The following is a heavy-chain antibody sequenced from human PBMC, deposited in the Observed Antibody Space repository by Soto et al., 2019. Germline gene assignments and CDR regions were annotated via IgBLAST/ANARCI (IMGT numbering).Heavy chain of an antibody. D-gene: IGHD3-10*01. V-gene: IGHV3-33*01. Sequence: GGSLRLSCAASGFTFSSYAMHWVRQAPGKGLEWVAVIWYDGSNKYYADSVKGRFTISRDNSKNTLYLQMNSLRAEDTTVYYWARMGDYGWGSYSKHSWGRGTLVTAS. CDR1: GFTFSSYA. CDR2: IWYDGSNK. J-gene: IGHJ5*02. CDR3: ARMGDYGWGSYSKHS.